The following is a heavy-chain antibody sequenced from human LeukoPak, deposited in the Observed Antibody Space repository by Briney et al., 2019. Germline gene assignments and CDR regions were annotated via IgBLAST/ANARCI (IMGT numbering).Heavy chain of an antibody. CDR3: TRHGSYSHGF. V-gene: IGHV4-4*02. CDR2: IYISGST. Sequence: SGTLSLTCAVSGGSISSGGYWSWVRQPPGEGLGWIGQIYISGSTNYNPSLDSRVTMSLDKSRNQLSLRLKSMTAADTAVYYCTRHGSYSHGFWGQGALVTVAS. J-gene: IGHJ4*02. CDR1: GGSISSGGY. D-gene: IGHD3-10*01.